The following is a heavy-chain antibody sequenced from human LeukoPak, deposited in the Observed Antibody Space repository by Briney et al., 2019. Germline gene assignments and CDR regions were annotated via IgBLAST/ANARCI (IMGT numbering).Heavy chain of an antibody. Sequence: SQTLSLTCAVSGGSISSGGYSWSWIRQPPGKGLEWIGYIYHSGSTYYNPSLKSRVTISVDRSKNQFSLKLSSVTAADTAVYYCARRRGRGFDYWGQGTLVTVSS. CDR1: GGSISSGGYS. CDR3: ARRRGRGFDY. CDR2: IYHSGST. V-gene: IGHV4-30-2*01. J-gene: IGHJ4*02. D-gene: IGHD1-26*01.